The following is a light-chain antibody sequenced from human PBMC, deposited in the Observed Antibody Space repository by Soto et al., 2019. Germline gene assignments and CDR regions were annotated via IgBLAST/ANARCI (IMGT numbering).Light chain of an antibody. CDR3: QQYHKWPWT. CDR2: RAS. J-gene: IGKJ1*01. Sequence: EIVFTKSPCTLSLSPGERATLSCRASQSVSSSYLACYQQKPGQAPRLLIYRASARATGIPARFSGSGSGTEFALTIRSLQSEDFAVYYCQQYHKWPWTFGQGTKVDI. V-gene: IGKV3-15*01. CDR1: QSVSSSY.